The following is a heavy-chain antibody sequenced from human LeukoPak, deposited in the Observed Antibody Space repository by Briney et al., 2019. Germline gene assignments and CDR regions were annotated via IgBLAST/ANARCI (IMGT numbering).Heavy chain of an antibody. J-gene: IGHJ3*02. D-gene: IGHD4-23*01. Sequence: PGGSLRLSCAASGFTFSSYSMNWVRQAPGKGLEWVSSISSSSSYIYYAASVKGRFTISRDHAKNSLYLQMNSLRAEDTAVYYCARALSTVVTTTGGPHDAFVIWGEGTMVTVSS. CDR1: GFTFSSYS. CDR3: ARALSTVVTTTGGPHDAFVI. V-gene: IGHV3-21*01. CDR2: ISSSSSYI.